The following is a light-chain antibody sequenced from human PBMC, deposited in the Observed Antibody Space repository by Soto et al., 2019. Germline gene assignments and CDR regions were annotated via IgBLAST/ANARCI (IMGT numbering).Light chain of an antibody. V-gene: IGLV2-14*01. CDR3: ASFTSRHTYV. Sequence: QSVLTQPASVSGSPGQSITISCTGTSSDVGAYNFVSWYQHHPGTAPKLMISEVSLRPSGISDRFSGSKSGNTASLTISGLLAEDESDYFCASFTSRHTYVFGTGTKLTVL. CDR1: SSDVGAYNF. J-gene: IGLJ1*01. CDR2: EVS.